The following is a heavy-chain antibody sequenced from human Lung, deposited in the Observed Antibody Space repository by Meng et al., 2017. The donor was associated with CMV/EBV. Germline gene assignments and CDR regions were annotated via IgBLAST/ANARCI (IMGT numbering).Heavy chain of an antibody. V-gene: IGHV4-61*01. CDR3: ARDPRLCSSTSCYGY. CDR2: IYYSGST. Sequence: SXTLSLXCTVSGGSVSSGSYYWSWIRQPPGKGLEWIGYIYYSGSTNYNPSLKSRVTISVDTSKNQFSLKLSSVTAADTAVYYCARDPRLCSSTSCYGYWGPGKXVNGAS. CDR1: GGSVSSGSYY. D-gene: IGHD2-2*01. J-gene: IGHJ4*02.